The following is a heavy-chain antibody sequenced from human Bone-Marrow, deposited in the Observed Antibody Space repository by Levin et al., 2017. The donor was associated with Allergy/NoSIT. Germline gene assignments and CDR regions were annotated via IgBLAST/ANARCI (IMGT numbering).Heavy chain of an antibody. Sequence: SETLSLTCSVSGVSIQRSNWLTWVRQPPGKALEWIGEVYHSGASNYNPSLKSRVSVSMDNVNDQFYLKLSSLTAADTAVYYCATRSVIFSGVRTPTQYFESWGQGTLVIVSS. CDR2: VYHSGAS. D-gene: IGHD1-26*01. CDR3: ATRSVIFSGVRTPTQYFES. J-gene: IGHJ4*02. CDR1: GVSIQRSNW. V-gene: IGHV4/OR15-8*01.